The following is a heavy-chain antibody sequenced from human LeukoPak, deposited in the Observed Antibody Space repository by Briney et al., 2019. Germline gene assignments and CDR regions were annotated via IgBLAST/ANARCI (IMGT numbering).Heavy chain of an antibody. CDR2: IIPILGIA. V-gene: IGHV1-69*04. D-gene: IGHD5-24*01. Sequence: ASVKVSCKASGGTFSSYAISWVRQAPGQGLEWMGRIIPILGIANYAQKFQGRVTITADKSTSTAYMELSSLRSEDTAVYYCARVLKDGYNFYYGMDVWGQGTTVTVSS. CDR3: ARVLKDGYNFYYGMDV. J-gene: IGHJ6*02. CDR1: GGTFSSYA.